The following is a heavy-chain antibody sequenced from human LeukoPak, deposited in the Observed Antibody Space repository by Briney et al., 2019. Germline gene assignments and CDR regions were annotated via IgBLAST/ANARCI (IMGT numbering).Heavy chain of an antibody. CDR2: ISSSSSSTI. CDR1: GFTFSAYS. Sequence: PGGSLRLSCAASGFTFSAYSMNWVRQAPGKGLEWVSYISSSSSSTIFYADSVKGRFTISRDNAKNSLYLQMNSLRDEDTAVYYCASQLVFRSPFDYWGQGTLVTVSS. CDR3: ASQLVFRSPFDY. J-gene: IGHJ4*02. V-gene: IGHV3-48*02.